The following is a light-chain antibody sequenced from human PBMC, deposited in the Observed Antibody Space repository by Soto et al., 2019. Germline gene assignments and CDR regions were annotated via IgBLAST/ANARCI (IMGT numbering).Light chain of an antibody. V-gene: IGKV2-30*02. Sequence: DVVLTQSPLSLPVTLGQPASISCRSSQSFVHSDGNTYLHWFQQRPGQSPRRLIDRVSTRDSGVPDRFSGGGSGTDFTLKISRVEAEDVGVYYCMEGTYWPKTFGQGTKLEIK. CDR2: RVS. CDR3: MEGTYWPKT. J-gene: IGKJ2*01. CDR1: QSFVHSDGNTY.